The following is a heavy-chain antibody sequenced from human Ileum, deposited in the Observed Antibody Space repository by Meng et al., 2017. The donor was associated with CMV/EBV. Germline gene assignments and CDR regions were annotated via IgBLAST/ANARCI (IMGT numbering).Heavy chain of an antibody. V-gene: IGHV5-51*01. J-gene: IGHJ4*02. CDR1: GYSFTSYW. CDR3: ARQEVAYYYGSGRVY. CDR2: IYPGDSDT. Sequence: KVSCKGSGYSFTSYWIGWVRQMPGKGLEWMGIIYPGDSDTRYSPSFQGQVTISADKSISTAYLQWSSLKASDTAMYYCARQEVAYYYGSGRVYWGQGTLVTVSS. D-gene: IGHD3-10*01.